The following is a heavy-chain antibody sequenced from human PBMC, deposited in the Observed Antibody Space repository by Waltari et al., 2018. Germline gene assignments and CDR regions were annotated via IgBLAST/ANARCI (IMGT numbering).Heavy chain of an antibody. Sequence: QMQLVQSGPEVKKPGTSVKVSCKASGFTFTSSAVQWVRQARGQRLEWIGWIVVGSGNTNYAQKFQERVTITRDMSTSTAYMELSSLRSEDTAVYYCAADTVPGGSWYGGDYWGQGTLVTVSS. D-gene: IGHD6-13*01. CDR3: AADTVPGGSWYGGDY. CDR2: IVVGSGNT. V-gene: IGHV1-58*01. CDR1: GFTFTSSA. J-gene: IGHJ4*02.